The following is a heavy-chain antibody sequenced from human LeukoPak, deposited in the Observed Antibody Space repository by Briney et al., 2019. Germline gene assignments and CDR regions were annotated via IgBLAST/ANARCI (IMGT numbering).Heavy chain of an antibody. J-gene: IGHJ5*02. CDR1: GFTFSSYA. Sequence: GGSLRLSCAASGFTFSSYAMSWVRQAPGKGLEWVSSISGSGNRTYYADSVKGRFTISRDNSKNTLFLQMNSLRAEDTAVYYCTKGGDYSNYASWFDPWGQGTLVTVSS. D-gene: IGHD4-11*01. CDR2: ISGSGNRT. CDR3: TKGGDYSNYASWFDP. V-gene: IGHV3-23*01.